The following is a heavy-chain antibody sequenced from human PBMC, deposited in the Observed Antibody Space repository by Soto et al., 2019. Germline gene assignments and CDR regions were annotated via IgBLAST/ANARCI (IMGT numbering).Heavy chain of an antibody. CDR1: GFTFSSYA. CDR3: AKVFGEWDTKSFYYYYMDV. Sequence: GGSLRLSCAASGFTFSSYAMSWVRQAPGKGLEWVSAISGSGGSTYYADSVKGRFTISRDNSKNTLYLQMNSLRAEDTAVYYCAKVFGEWDTKSFYYYYMDVWGKGTTVTVSS. D-gene: IGHD3-10*01. V-gene: IGHV3-23*01. CDR2: ISGSGGST. J-gene: IGHJ6*03.